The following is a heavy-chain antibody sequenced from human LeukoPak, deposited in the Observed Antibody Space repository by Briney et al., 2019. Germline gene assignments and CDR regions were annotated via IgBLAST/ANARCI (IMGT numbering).Heavy chain of an antibody. J-gene: IGHJ4*02. V-gene: IGHV4-59*03. CDR1: GGSINRYY. CDR2: IYHSGST. Sequence: SETLSLTCTVSGGSINRYYWSWIRQPPGKGLEWIGYIYHSGSTNHNPSLQSRVTISVDTSNNQFSLNLRSVTAADTAVYYCGGSGYYDTFDYWGQGTLVTVSS. D-gene: IGHD3-22*01. CDR3: GGSGYYDTFDY.